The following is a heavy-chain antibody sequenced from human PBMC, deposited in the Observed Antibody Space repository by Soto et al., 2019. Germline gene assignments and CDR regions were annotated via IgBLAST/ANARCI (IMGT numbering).Heavy chain of an antibody. CDR2: ISNDGGTE. J-gene: IGHJ3*02. CDR3: AKDHGYSSAWRHDVFDI. Sequence: QVQLVESGGGVVQPGRSLRLSCVASGFTFSTYGMHWVRQAPGKGLQWVAVISNDGGTEYYADSVKGRFTISRDNSKNTLYLHMNSLRAEDTAAYYCAKDHGYSSAWRHDVFDIWGQGTMVTVSS. V-gene: IGHV3-30*18. D-gene: IGHD6-19*01. CDR1: GFTFSTYG.